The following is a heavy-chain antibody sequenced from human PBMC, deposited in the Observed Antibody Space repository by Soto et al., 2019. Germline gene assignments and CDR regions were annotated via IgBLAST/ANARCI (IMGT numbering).Heavy chain of an antibody. CDR1: GGSISSSSYY. CDR3: ARQLRLNQWALRHLYY. J-gene: IGHJ4*02. Sequence: PSETLSLTCTVSGGSISSSSYYWAWIRQPPGKGLDWIGSIYYSGTTYYKSSLKSRVTMSVDTSKNQFSLKLSSVTAADTAVYYCARQLRLNQWALRHLYYWGQGTLVTVSS. V-gene: IGHV4-39*01. CDR2: IYYSGTT. D-gene: IGHD1-26*01.